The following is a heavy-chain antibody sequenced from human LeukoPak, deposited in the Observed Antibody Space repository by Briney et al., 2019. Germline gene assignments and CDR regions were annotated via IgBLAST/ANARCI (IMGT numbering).Heavy chain of an antibody. CDR3: AKDPRITKNYYYYYMDV. CDR1: GFTFSNYA. Sequence: GGSLRLSCAASGFTFSNYAMSWVRQAPGKRLERVSAISGSGGSTNYVDSVKGRFTISRDNSKNTLYLQMNSLRVEDTALYYCAKDPRITKNYYYYYMDVWGKGTTVTVSS. J-gene: IGHJ6*03. V-gene: IGHV3-23*01. CDR2: ISGSGGST. D-gene: IGHD3-3*01.